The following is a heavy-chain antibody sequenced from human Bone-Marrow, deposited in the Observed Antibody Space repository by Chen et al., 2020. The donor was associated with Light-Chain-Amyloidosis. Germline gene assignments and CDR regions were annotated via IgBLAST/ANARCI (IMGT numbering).Heavy chain of an antibody. D-gene: IGHD3-10*01. CDR1: SGSITNYY. CDR2: IYFSGTT. Sequence: QVQLQESGPGLVRPSETLSLTCTVSSGSITNYYWTWIRQPPGKGLEWIGYIYFSGTTNYNPSLKSRVTISVDTPKNQFSLKLTSVTAADTAVYYCASSDYGSGSYYFDYWGQGSLVTVSS. CDR3: ASSDYGSGSYYFDY. V-gene: IGHV4-59*01. J-gene: IGHJ4*02.